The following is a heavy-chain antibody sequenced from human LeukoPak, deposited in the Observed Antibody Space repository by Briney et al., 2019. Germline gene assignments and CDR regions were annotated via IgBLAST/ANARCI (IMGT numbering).Heavy chain of an antibody. CDR1: GYTFTSYG. V-gene: IGHV1-18*01. D-gene: IGHD3-10*01. CDR2: ISAYNGNT. CDR3: ARDPDMVRGVTASYSSWFDP. J-gene: IGHJ5*02. Sequence: ASVKVSCEASGYTFTSYGISWVRQAPGQGLEWMGWISAYNGNTNYAQKLQGRVTMTTDTSTSTAYMELRSLRSDDTAVYYCARDPDMVRGVTASYSSWFDPWGQGTLVTVSS.